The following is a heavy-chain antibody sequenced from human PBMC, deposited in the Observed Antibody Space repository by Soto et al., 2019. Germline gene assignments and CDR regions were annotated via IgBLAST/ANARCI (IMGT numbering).Heavy chain of an antibody. CDR2: ISYDGSNK. CDR3: ARVAAVPYDYVWGSYRPAGWFDP. D-gene: IGHD3-16*02. CDR1: GFTFSSYA. J-gene: IGHJ5*02. V-gene: IGHV3-30-3*01. Sequence: PGGSLRLSCAASGFTFSSYAMHWVRQAPGKGLEWVAVISYDGSNKYYADSVKGRFTISRDNSKNTLYLQMNSLRAEDTAVYYCARVAAVPYDYVWGSYRPAGWFDPWGQGTLVTVS.